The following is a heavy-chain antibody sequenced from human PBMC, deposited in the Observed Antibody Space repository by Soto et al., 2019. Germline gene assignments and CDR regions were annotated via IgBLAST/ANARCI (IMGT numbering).Heavy chain of an antibody. D-gene: IGHD6-19*01. V-gene: IGHV3-23*01. J-gene: IGHJ6*02. CDR1: GITFSSYA. CDR3: ARVRIAVPYYYYGIDV. CDR2: ISGSGGST. Sequence: GGSLRLSCAASGITFSSYAMSWVRQAPGKGLEWVSSISGSGGSTHYADSVKGRFTISRDNSKNTVYLQMNSLRAEDTVVFFCARVRIAVPYYYYGIDVWGQGTTVTVSS.